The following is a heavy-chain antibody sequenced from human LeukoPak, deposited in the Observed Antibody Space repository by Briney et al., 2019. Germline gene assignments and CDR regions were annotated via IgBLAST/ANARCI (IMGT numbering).Heavy chain of an antibody. CDR1: GGSFSGYY. D-gene: IGHD3-16*01. J-gene: IGHJ6*02. V-gene: IGHV4-34*01. CDR2: INHSGST. Sequence: PSETLSLTCAVYGGSFSGYYWSWIRQPPGKGLEWIGEINHSGSTNYNPSLKSRVTISVDTSKNQFSLKLSSVTAADTAVYYCARGPLMTTNARRKPYYYGMDVWGQGTTVTVSS. CDR3: ARGPLMTTNARRKPYYYGMDV.